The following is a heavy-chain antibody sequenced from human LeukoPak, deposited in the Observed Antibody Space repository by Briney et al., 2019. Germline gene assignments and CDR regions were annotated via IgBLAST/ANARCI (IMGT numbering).Heavy chain of an antibody. Sequence: PSETLSLTCTVSGGSISSSSYYWGWIRQPPGKGLEWIGSIYYSGSTYYNPSLKSRVTISVDTSKNQFSLKLSSVTAADTAVYYCARHSWWNSYWGQGTLVTVSS. CDR1: GGSISSSSYY. CDR3: ARHSWWNSY. V-gene: IGHV4-39*01. J-gene: IGHJ4*02. D-gene: IGHD6-13*01. CDR2: IYYSGST.